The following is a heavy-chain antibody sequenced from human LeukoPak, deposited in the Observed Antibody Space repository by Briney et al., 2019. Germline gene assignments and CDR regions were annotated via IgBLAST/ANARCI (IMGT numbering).Heavy chain of an antibody. CDR1: EGTFSIYA. CDR2: IIPIFGTA. Sequence: SVKVSCKASEGTFSIYAISWVRQAPGQGLEWMGGIIPIFGTANYAQKLQGRVTMTTDTSTSTAYMELRSLRSDDTAVYYCARGTRLDSSSWYYFDYWGQGTLVTVSS. CDR3: ARGTRLDSSSWYYFDY. D-gene: IGHD6-13*01. J-gene: IGHJ4*02. V-gene: IGHV1-69*05.